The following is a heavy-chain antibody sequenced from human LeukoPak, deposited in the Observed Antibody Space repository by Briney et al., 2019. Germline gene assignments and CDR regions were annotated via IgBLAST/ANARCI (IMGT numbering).Heavy chain of an antibody. CDR1: GFTFSNYG. CDR2: IRYNGSIQ. V-gene: IGHV3-30*02. CDR3: AMIEQVVSNVEGGY. J-gene: IGHJ4*02. Sequence: GGSLRLSCAASGFTFSNYGMHWVRQAPGKGLEWVAFIRYNGSIQYYADSVKGRFTISRDNAKNSLYLQMNSLRADDTAVYFCAMIEQVVSNVEGGYWGQGTLVTVSS. D-gene: IGHD6-6*01.